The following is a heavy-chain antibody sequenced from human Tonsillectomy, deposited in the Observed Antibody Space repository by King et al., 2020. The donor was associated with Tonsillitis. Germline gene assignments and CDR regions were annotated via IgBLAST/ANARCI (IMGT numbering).Heavy chain of an antibody. D-gene: IGHD3/OR15-3a*01. CDR3: ATSRWTATFAS. CDR1: GYTYSSYT. Sequence: VQLVQSGAEVKKPGASVKISCKASGYTYSSYTLQWVRQAPGQRPEWMGWINSDNGDTKYSQRLQDRVTITWDTSASTAYMEMRSLRFEDTAVYYCATSRWTATFASWGQGTLVTVSS. J-gene: IGHJ4*02. CDR2: INSDNGDT. V-gene: IGHV1-3*01.